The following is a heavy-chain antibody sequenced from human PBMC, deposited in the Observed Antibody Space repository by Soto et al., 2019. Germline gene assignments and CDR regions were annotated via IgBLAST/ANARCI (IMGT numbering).Heavy chain of an antibody. CDR1: GFTFSSYS. Sequence: EVQLVESGGGLVKPGGSLRLSCAASGFTFSSYSMNWVRQAPGKGLEWVSSISSSSSYIYYADSVKGRFTISRDNAKNSLYLQMNSLRAEDMAVYYCARDPYCSGGSCYHDAFDIWGQGTMVTVSS. J-gene: IGHJ3*02. CDR2: ISSSSSYI. V-gene: IGHV3-21*01. CDR3: ARDPYCSGGSCYHDAFDI. D-gene: IGHD2-15*01.